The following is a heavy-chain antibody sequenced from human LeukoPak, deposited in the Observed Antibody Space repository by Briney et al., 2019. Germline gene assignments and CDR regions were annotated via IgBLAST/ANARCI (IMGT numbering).Heavy chain of an antibody. CDR1: GFSFSSYA. V-gene: IGHV3-23*01. CDR2: ISGDGTRT. D-gene: IGHD3-16*01. J-gene: IGHJ4*02. Sequence: GGSLRLSCAASGFSFSSYAMTWARQAPVKGLEWVSAISGDGTRTYYADSVKGRFTISRDNSKNTLYLEMGSLRVEDTAIYYCAKWPEGAMDYFDYWGQGTLVTVSS. CDR3: AKWPEGAMDYFDY.